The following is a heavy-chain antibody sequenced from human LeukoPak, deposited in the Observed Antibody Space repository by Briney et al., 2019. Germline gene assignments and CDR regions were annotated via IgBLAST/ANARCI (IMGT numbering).Heavy chain of an antibody. CDR3: ARGRPHGNDY. CDR2: IASDGSST. CDR1: GFTFSSYW. J-gene: IGHJ4*02. Sequence: GGSLRLSCAASGFTFSSYWMNWVRQAPGKGLVWVSRIASDGSSTTYADSVKGRFSISRDNAKNALYLQMNSLRVEDTAVYYCARGRPHGNDYWGQGTLVTVSS. V-gene: IGHV3-74*01. D-gene: IGHD4-23*01.